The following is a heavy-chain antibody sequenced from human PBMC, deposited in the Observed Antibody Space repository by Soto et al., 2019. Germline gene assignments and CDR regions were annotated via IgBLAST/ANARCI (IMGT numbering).Heavy chain of an antibody. V-gene: IGHV3-21*01. J-gene: IGHJ4*02. Sequence: EVQLVESGGGLVKPGGSLRLSCAASGFTFSSYSMNWVRQAPGKGLEWVSSISSSRSYIYYADSVKGRFTISRDNAKNSLYLQMNSLRAEDTAVYYCARGLFYYDSSGYLGYWGQGTLVTVSS. CDR2: ISSSRSYI. D-gene: IGHD3-22*01. CDR1: GFTFSSYS. CDR3: ARGLFYYDSSGYLGY.